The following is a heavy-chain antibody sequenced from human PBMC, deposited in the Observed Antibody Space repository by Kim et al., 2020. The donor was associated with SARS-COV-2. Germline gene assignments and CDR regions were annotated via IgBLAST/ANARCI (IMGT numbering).Heavy chain of an antibody. CDR1: GFTFSDYY. V-gene: IGHV3-11*05. D-gene: IGHD3-10*01. Sequence: GGSLRLSCAASGFTFSDYYMSWIRQAPGKGLEWVSYISSSSSYTNYADSVKGRFTISRDNAKNSLYLQMNSLRAEDTAVYYCARVGGMVRGVPYYYYGMGVWGQGTTVTVSS. CDR2: ISSSSSYT. J-gene: IGHJ6*02. CDR3: ARVGGMVRGVPYYYYGMGV.